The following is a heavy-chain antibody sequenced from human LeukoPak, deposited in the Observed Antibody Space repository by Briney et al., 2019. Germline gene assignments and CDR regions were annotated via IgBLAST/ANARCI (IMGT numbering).Heavy chain of an antibody. J-gene: IGHJ4*02. Sequence: SVKVSCKASGGTFSSYAISWVRQAPGQGLEWMGGIIPIFGTANYAQKFQGRVTITADESTSTAYMELSSLRSEDTAVYYCARDNYYDSSGYYQYYFDDWGQGTLVTVSS. V-gene: IGHV1-69*13. CDR1: GGTFSSYA. CDR3: ARDNYYDSSGYYQYYFDD. D-gene: IGHD3-22*01. CDR2: IIPIFGTA.